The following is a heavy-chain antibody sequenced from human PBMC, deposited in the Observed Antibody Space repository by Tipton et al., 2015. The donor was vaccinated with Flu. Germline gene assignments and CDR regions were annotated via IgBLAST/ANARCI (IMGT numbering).Heavy chain of an antibody. J-gene: IGHJ5*02. CDR3: ARRDYSNYVSEPKNWFDP. Sequence: TLSLTCTVSGGSIRSAGYFWGWIRQPPGKGLEWIATVNTYYVGKTYYNPSLKSRVIMSVDTSKNQFYLKLTSVTAADTAVYYCARRDYSNYVSEPKNWFDPWGHGTLVTVSS. D-gene: IGHD4-11*01. CDR2: VNTYYVGKT. CDR1: GGSIRSAGYF. V-gene: IGHV4-39*01.